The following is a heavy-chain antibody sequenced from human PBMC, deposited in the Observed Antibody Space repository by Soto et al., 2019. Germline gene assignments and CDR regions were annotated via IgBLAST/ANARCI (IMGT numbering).Heavy chain of an antibody. J-gene: IGHJ6*03. CDR3: ARHGGNSNDYYYMDV. D-gene: IGHD1-7*01. CDR2: IYPGDSDT. Sequence: GESLKICCKGSGYSFTSYWIGWVSQMPGKGLEGMGIIYPGDSDTRYSPSFRGQVTISADKSISTAYLQWSSLKASDTAMYYCARHGGNSNDYYYMDVWGKGTTVTVSS. V-gene: IGHV5-51*01. CDR1: GYSFTSYW.